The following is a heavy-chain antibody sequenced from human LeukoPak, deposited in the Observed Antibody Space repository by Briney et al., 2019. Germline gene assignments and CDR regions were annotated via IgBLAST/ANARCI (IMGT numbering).Heavy chain of an antibody. J-gene: IGHJ4*02. Sequence: PSETLSLTCTVSGGSISNYYWSWIRQPAGKGLEWIGRMYRSGSTIDNNYNPSLKSRATMSVDTSKNQFSLKLSSVTAADTAIYYCARDSIGISAVGTNWGQGTLVTVSS. D-gene: IGHD6-13*01. V-gene: IGHV4-4*07. CDR2: MYRSGSTIDN. CDR1: GGSISNYY. CDR3: ARDSIGISAVGTN.